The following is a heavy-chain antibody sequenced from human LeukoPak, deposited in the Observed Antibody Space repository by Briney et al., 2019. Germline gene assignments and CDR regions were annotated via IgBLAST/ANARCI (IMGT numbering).Heavy chain of an antibody. CDR2: MNPNSGNR. V-gene: IGHV1-8*01. CDR1: GYTFTSYD. CDR3: ARGLKGLDY. J-gene: IGHJ4*02. Sequence: ASVKVSCKASGYTFTSYDINWVRQATGQGLEWMGWMNPNSGNRGYAQKCQGRVTITRNTSISTAYMELSNLRSEDTAVYYCARGLKGLDYWGQGTLVTVSS.